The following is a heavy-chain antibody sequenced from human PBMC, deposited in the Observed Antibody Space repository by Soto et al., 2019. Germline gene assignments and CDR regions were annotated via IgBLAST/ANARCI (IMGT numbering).Heavy chain of an antibody. V-gene: IGHV4-30-4*08. J-gene: IGHJ4*02. CDR1: GGSISSGGYY. D-gene: IGHD3-3*01. CDR2: IYYSGST. Sequence: PSETLSLTCTVSGGSISSGGYYWSWIRQHPGKGLGWIGYIYYSGSTYYNRSLKSRVTISVDTSKNQFSLKLSSVTAADTAVYYCARSGYHFWSGYFVYWGQGTLVTVSS. CDR3: ARSGYHFWSGYFVY.